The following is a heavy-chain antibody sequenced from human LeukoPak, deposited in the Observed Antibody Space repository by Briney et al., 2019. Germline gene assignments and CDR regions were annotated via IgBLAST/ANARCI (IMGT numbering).Heavy chain of an antibody. D-gene: IGHD3-22*01. Sequence: SETLSLTCAVYGGSFSGYYWSWIRQPPGKGLEWVGEINHSGSTNYNPSLKSRVTISVDTSKNQFSLKLSSVTAADTAVYYCARGSHDSSGYYYFDYWGQGTLVTVSS. CDR2: INHSGST. V-gene: IGHV4-34*01. J-gene: IGHJ4*02. CDR3: ARGSHDSSGYYYFDY. CDR1: GGSFSGYY.